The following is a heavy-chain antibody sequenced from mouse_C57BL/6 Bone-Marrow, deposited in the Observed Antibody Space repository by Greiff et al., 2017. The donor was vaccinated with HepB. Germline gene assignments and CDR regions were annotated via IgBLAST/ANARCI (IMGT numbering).Heavy chain of an antibody. V-gene: IGHV1-19*01. CDR3: ARNPSSEAMDY. CDR2: INPYNGGT. Sequence: VQLQQSGPVLVKPGASVKMSCKASGYTFTDYYMNWVKQSHGKSLEWIGVINPYNGGTSYNQKFKGKATLTVDKSSSTAYMELNSLTSEDSAVYYCARNPSSEAMDYWGQGTSVTVSS. CDR1: GYTFTDYY. J-gene: IGHJ4*01.